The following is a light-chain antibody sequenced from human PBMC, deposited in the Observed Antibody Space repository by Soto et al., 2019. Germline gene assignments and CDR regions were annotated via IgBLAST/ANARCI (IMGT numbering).Light chain of an antibody. CDR1: QSVSSSY. CDR2: GAS. CDR3: QQYGSSPWT. Sequence: ELVLTQSPGTLSLSPGERATLSCRASQSVSSSYLAWYQQKPGQAPRLLIYGASSRATGIPARFSGSGSVTDFTFTISRLETEDFAVYYCQQYGSSPWTFGQGTKVDIK. V-gene: IGKV3-20*01. J-gene: IGKJ1*01.